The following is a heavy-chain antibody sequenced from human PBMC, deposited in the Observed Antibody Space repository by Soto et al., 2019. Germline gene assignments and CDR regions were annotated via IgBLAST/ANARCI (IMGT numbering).Heavy chain of an antibody. Sequence: PGGSLRLSCAASGFAFSTFDMTWVRQAPGKGLEWVSIIRGTDGSTYYADSMKGRFTISKDNSRNTLYLQMNSLRAEDTALYYCAKGRSYYYYYGVDVWGQGTTVTVSS. CDR3: AKGRSYYYYYGVDV. J-gene: IGHJ6*02. V-gene: IGHV3-23*01. CDR2: IRGTDGST. CDR1: GFAFSTFD.